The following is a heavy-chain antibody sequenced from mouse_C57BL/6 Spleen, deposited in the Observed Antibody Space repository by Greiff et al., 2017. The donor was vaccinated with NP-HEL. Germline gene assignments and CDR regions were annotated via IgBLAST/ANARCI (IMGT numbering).Heavy chain of an antibody. J-gene: IGHJ2*01. D-gene: IGHD2-1*01. V-gene: IGHV7-3*01. CDR3: ARSLPYYFDY. CDR1: GFTFTDYY. Sequence: EVKLMESGGGLVQPGGSLSLSCAASGFTFTDYYMSWVRQPPGKALEWLGFIRKKANGYTTEYSASVKGRFTISRDNSQSILYLQMNALRAEDSATYYCARSLPYYFDYWGQGTTLTVSS. CDR2: IRKKANGYTT.